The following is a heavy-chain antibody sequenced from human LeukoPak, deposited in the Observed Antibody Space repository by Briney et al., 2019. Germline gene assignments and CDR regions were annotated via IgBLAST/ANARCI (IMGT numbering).Heavy chain of an antibody. CDR3: AGLPAYYYDTSGFYFDY. V-gene: IGHV3-23*01. CDR2: ISGSGGST. CDR1: GFTFSSYA. Sequence: GGSLRLSCAASGFTFSSYAMSWVRQTPGKGLEWVSVISGSGGSTHYADSVKGRFTISRDNSKNTLYLQMNSLRAEDTAVYYCAGLPAYYYDTSGFYFDYWGQGTLVTVSS. J-gene: IGHJ4*02. D-gene: IGHD3-22*01.